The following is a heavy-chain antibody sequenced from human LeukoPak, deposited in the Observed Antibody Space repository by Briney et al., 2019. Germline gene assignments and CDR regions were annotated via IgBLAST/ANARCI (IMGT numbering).Heavy chain of an antibody. V-gene: IGHV3-23*01. J-gene: IGHJ4*02. CDR3: AKDPTYYSDTSGYYFDY. CDR1: GFTFSSYA. CDR2: ISGGGGPT. Sequence: PGGSLRLSXAASGFTFSSYAMSWVRQAPGKGLEWVSVISGGGGPTYYADSVKGRFTISRDNSNNTLYLQMNSLSAEDTAVYFCAKDPTYYSDTSGYYFDYRGQGTLVTVSS. D-gene: IGHD3-22*01.